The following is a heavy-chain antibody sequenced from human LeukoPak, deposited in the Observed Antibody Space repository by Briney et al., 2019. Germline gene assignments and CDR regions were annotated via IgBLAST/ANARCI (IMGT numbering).Heavy chain of an antibody. CDR2: INHSGST. Sequence: SETLSLTCAVHGGSFNGYYWNWIRQPPGKGLEWIGEINHSGSTNYNPSLKSRVTISVDTSKNQFPLMLSSVTAADTAVYYCAGGRYSRDYVWGSYRFVYWGQGTLVTVSS. CDR3: AGGRYSRDYVWGSYRFVY. D-gene: IGHD3-16*02. J-gene: IGHJ4*02. V-gene: IGHV4-34*01. CDR1: GGSFNGYY.